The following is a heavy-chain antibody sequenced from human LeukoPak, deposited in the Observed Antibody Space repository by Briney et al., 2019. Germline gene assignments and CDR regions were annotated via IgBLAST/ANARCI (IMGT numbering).Heavy chain of an antibody. CDR3: ARGLYSGYDYGGDYFDY. V-gene: IGHV1-24*01. D-gene: IGHD5-12*01. CDR2: FDPEDGET. CDR1: GYTLTELS. Sequence: ASVKVSCKVSGYTLTELSMHWVRQAPGKGLEWMGGFDPEDGETIYAQKFQGRVTMTEDTSTDTAYMELSSLRSEDTAVYYCARGLYSGYDYGGDYFDYWGQGTLVTVSS. J-gene: IGHJ4*02.